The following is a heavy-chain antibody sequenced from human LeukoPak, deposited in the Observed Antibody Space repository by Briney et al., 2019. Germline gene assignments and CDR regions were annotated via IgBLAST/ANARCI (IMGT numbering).Heavy chain of an antibody. V-gene: IGHV1-18*01. CDR2: ISAYNGNT. CDR1: GYTFTSYG. D-gene: IGHD3-22*01. J-gene: IGHJ4*02. CDR3: ARDAYYYDSSGYYYAYYLDY. Sequence: GASVKVSCKASGYTFTSYGISWVRQAPGQGLEWMGWISAYNGNTNYAQKLQGRVTMTTDTSTSTAYMELRSLRSDDTAVYYCARDAYYYDSSGYYYAYYLDYWGQGTLVTVSS.